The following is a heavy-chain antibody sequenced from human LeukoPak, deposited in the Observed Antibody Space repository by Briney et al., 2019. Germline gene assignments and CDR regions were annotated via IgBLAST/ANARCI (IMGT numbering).Heavy chain of an antibody. D-gene: IGHD6-19*01. J-gene: IGHJ4*02. CDR1: GGSISSYY. CDR2: IYYSGST. Sequence: SETLSLTCTVSGGSISSYYWSWIRQPPGKGLEWIGYIYYSGSTNYNPSLKSRVTISVDTSENQFSLKLSSVTAADTAVYYCASRVKYSSGWYIDYWGQGTLVTVSS. CDR3: ASRVKYSSGWYIDY. V-gene: IGHV4-59*01.